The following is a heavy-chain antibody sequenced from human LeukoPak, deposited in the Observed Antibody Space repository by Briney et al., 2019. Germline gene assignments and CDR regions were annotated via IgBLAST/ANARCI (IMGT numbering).Heavy chain of an antibody. D-gene: IGHD3-22*01. CDR1: GGSINNYY. J-gene: IGHJ4*02. CDR3: ARESKTYDGDGYDHDS. CDR2: NYTSGST. Sequence: SETLSLTCTVSGGSINNYYWSWIRQTAGKGLEWVGRNYTSGSTDYNPSLESRVSISVDTSKNQFSLNLSSVTAADTAVYYCARESKTYDGDGYDHDSWGQGTLVTVSS. V-gene: IGHV4-4*07.